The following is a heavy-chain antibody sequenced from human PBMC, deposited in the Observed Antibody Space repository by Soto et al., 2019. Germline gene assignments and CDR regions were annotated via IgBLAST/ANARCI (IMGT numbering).Heavy chain of an antibody. CDR3: AKDLYGAGWYNYFDP. CDR2: TSHDGGAK. Sequence: QVQLVESGGGVVQPGRSLRLSCAASGFTFSTTGMHWVRQAPGKGLEWVAMTSHDGGAKYYADSVKGRFTISRDTSNNTLYLQMNSLRPEDTAVYHCAKDLYGAGWYNYFDPWGQGTLVTVSS. V-gene: IGHV3-30*18. J-gene: IGHJ5*02. CDR1: GFTFSTTG. D-gene: IGHD6-19*01.